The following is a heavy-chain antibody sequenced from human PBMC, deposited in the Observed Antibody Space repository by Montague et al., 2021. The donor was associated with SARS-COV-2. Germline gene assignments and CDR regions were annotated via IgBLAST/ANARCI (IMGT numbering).Heavy chain of an antibody. V-gene: IGHV4-34*01. Sequence: STNYHPSLKSRVTISVDTSKNQFSLKLSSVTATDTAVYYCARANGYYFDYWGQGTLVTVPS. J-gene: IGHJ4*02. CDR3: ARANGYYFDY. CDR2: ST. D-gene: IGHD2-8*01.